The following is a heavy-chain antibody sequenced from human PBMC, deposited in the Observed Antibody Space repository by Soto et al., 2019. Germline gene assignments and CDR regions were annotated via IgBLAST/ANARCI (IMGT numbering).Heavy chain of an antibody. Sequence: TLSLTCSVSGCSISSGGYSWSWIRQPPEKGLEWIGYIYHSGSTYYNPSLKSRVTISVDRSKNQFSLKLSSVTAADTAVYYCARARYCSGGSCRSRYNWFDHWGQGTLVTVSS. CDR1: GCSISSGGYS. J-gene: IGHJ5*02. D-gene: IGHD2-15*01. V-gene: IGHV4-30-2*01. CDR3: ARARYCSGGSCRSRYNWFDH. CDR2: IYHSGST.